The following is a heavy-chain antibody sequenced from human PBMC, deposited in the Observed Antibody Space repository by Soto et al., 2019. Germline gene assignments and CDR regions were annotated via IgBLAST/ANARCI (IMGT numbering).Heavy chain of an antibody. CDR1: GDSFATYY. D-gene: IGHD3-22*01. CDR3: AGLYHYDSSGYYDY. J-gene: IGHJ4*02. V-gene: IGHV1-46*01. Sequence: ASVKVSCKASGDSFATYYMHWVRQAPGQGLEWMGIINPSGGRTTYAQKFQGRVTMTRDTSTSTFHMELSSLTSEDTAVYYCAGLYHYDSSGYYDYWGQGTLVTVSS. CDR2: INPSGGRT.